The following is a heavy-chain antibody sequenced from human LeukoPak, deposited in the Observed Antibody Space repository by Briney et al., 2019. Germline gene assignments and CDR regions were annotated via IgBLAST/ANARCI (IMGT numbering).Heavy chain of an antibody. Sequence: ASVKVSCKASGYTFTSYAMNWVRQAPGQGLEWMGWINTNTGNPTYAQGFTGRFVFSLDTSVSTAYLQISSLKAEDTAVYYCARGPSILTGYYRPDDYWGQGTLVTVSS. CDR2: INTNTGNP. CDR3: ARGPSILTGYYRPDDY. CDR1: GYTFTSYA. J-gene: IGHJ4*02. D-gene: IGHD3-9*01. V-gene: IGHV7-4-1*02.